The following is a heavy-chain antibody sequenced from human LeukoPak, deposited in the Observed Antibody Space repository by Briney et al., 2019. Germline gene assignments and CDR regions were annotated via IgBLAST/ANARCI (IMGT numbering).Heavy chain of an antibody. CDR3: VRGVGVSRFNYLDS. J-gene: IGHJ4*02. CDR1: GFTFSSLG. CDR2: IWYDASNK. V-gene: IGHV3-33*01. D-gene: IGHD6-13*01. Sequence: GGSLRLSCAASGFTFSSLGMHWVRQAPGKGLEWVAVIWYDASNKYYADSVKGRFTISRDNSKNTLYLQMNSLRDDDTAVYYCVRGVGVSRFNYLDSWGQGTLVIVSS.